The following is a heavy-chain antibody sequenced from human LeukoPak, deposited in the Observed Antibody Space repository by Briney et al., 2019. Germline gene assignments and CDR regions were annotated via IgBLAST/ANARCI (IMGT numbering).Heavy chain of an antibody. CDR3: AKVKDVTSWALDY. D-gene: IGHD2-21*02. Sequence: PGGSLRLSCAASGFTFSSYGMHWVRQAPGKGLEWVGRIKSKGGGGTTDYAAPVKGRITISRDDSKNTLYLQMNSLKTEDTAVYYCAKVKDVTSWALDYWGQGTLVTVST. CDR2: IKSKGGGGTT. V-gene: IGHV3-15*01. CDR1: GFTFSSYG. J-gene: IGHJ4*02.